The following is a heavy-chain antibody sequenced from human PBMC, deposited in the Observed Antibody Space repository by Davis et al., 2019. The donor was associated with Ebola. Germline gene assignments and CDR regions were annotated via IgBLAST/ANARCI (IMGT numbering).Heavy chain of an antibody. CDR2: ISSSGSLT. Sequence: PGGSLRLSCAASESTFSTYGMSWVRQTPGEGLEGVSSISSSGSLTYYADSVKGRLTISRDNAKNSLYLEMNSLRAEDTAVYYCAKIAVSGTWYFDIWGRGTLVTVSS. D-gene: IGHD6-19*01. CDR3: AKIAVSGTWYFDI. V-gene: IGHV3-21*01. J-gene: IGHJ2*01. CDR1: ESTFSTYG.